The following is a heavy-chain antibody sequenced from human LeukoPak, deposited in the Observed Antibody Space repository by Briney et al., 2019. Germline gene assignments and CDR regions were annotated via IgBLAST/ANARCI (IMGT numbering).Heavy chain of an antibody. J-gene: IGHJ4*02. Sequence: GGSLRLSCAGSGFIFSNYAMSWVRQAPGQGLEWVPTISNSGDATFYADAVKGRFTISRDNFKNTLYLQMYSLRAEDTAIYYCAKAPPYTKYFDYWGQGTLLTVSS. V-gene: IGHV3-23*01. D-gene: IGHD1-1*01. CDR3: AKAPPYTKYFDY. CDR2: ISNSGDAT. CDR1: GFIFSNYA.